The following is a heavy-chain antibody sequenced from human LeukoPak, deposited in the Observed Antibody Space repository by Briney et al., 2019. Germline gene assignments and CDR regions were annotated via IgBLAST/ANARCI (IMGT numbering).Heavy chain of an antibody. V-gene: IGHV3-7*01. CDR1: GFTFSSYA. CDR2: IKQDGSEK. CDR3: ARDLRGSY. J-gene: IGHJ4*02. Sequence: GGSLRLSCAASGFTFSSYAIHWVRQAPGKGLEWVANIKQDGSEKYYVDSVKGRFTISRDNAKNSLYLQMNSLRAEDTAVYYCARDLRGSYWGQGTLVTVSS. D-gene: IGHD5-12*01.